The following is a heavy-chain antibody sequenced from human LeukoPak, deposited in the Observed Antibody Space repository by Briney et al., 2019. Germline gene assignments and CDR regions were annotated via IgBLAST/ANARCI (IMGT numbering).Heavy chain of an antibody. V-gene: IGHV1-46*01. CDR2: INPSGGST. CDR3: ARGWDPVLTGYHNWFDP. CDR1: GYTFTSYY. J-gene: IGHJ5*02. D-gene: IGHD3-9*01. Sequence: GASVKVSCKASGYTFTSYYMHWGRQAPGQGLEWMGIINPSGGSTSYAQKFQGRVTMTRDMSTSTVYMELSSLRSEDTAVYYCARGWDPVLTGYHNWFDPWGQGTLVTVSS.